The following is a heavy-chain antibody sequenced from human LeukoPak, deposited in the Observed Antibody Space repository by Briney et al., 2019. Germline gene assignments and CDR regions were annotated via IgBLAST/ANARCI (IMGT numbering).Heavy chain of an antibody. CDR1: GFTFSSYS. V-gene: IGHV3-21*01. J-gene: IGHJ4*02. CDR2: ISSSSSYI. Sequence: GSLRLSCAASGFTFSSYSMNWVRQAPGKGLEWVPSISSSSSYIYYADSVKGRFTISRDNAENSLYLQMNSLRAEDTAVYYCARDWIVATIDYWGQGTLVTVSS. CDR3: ARDWIVATIDY. D-gene: IGHD5-12*01.